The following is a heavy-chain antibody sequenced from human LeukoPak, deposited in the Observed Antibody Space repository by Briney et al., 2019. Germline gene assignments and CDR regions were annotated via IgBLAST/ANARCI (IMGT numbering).Heavy chain of an antibody. CDR2: IKQDGSEK. V-gene: IGHV3-7*01. J-gene: IGHJ6*02. Sequence: PGGSLRLSCAASGFTFSSYWMSWVRQAPGKGREWVSNIKQDGSEKYYVDCVKGRFTISRDNAKNSLYLQMNSLRAEDTAVYYCARERRYDILTGWAAVPYYGMDVWGQGTTVTVSS. CDR3: ARERRYDILTGWAAVPYYGMDV. CDR1: GFTFSSYW. D-gene: IGHD3-9*01.